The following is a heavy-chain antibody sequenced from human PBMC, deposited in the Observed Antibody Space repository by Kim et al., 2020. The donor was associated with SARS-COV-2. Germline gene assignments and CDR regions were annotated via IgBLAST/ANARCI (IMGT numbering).Heavy chain of an antibody. Sequence: YDNPSLRSRVTISVDTSKNQFSLKLGSVTAADTAVYYCARGSYYYGSGNDYWGQGTLVTVSS. D-gene: IGHD3-10*01. CDR3: ARGSYYYGSGNDY. V-gene: IGHV4-31*02. J-gene: IGHJ4*02.